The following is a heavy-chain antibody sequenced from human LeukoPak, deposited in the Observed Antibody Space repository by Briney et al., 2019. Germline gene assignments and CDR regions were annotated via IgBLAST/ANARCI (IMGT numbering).Heavy chain of an antibody. CDR1: GYTFTSYY. CDR3: AREGYSSSPTSGFDY. D-gene: IGHD6-6*01. J-gene: IGHJ4*02. CDR2: INPSGGST. V-gene: IGHV1-46*01. Sequence: ASVKVSRKASGYTFTSYYMHWVRQAPGQGLEWMGIINPSGGSTSYAQKFQGRVTMTRDMSTSTVYMELSSLRSEDTAVYYCAREGYSSSPTSGFDYWGQGTLVTVSS.